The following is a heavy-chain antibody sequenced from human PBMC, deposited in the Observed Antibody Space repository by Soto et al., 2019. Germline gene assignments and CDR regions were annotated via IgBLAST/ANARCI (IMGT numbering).Heavy chain of an antibody. CDR1: GGSISSYY. J-gene: IGHJ6*02. V-gene: IGHV4-59*08. D-gene: IGHD6-13*01. CDR2: IYYSGST. CDR3: ARRHSSSWKVGGMDV. Sequence: QVQLQESGPGLVKPSETLSLTCTVSGGSISSYYWSWIRQPPGKGLEWIGYIYYSGSTNYNPSLKRRVTMSLHTSKPQFSLKLSSVTAADTAVYYCARRHSSSWKVGGMDVWGQGTTVTVSS.